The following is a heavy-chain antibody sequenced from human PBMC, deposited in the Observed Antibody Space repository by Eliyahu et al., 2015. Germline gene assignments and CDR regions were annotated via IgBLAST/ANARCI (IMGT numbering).Heavy chain of an antibody. Sequence: EVQLVESGGGLVQPGGSLRLSCAASGFTVSSNYINWVRQAPGKGLEWVSVIYSGGSTYYADSVKGRFTISRDNSKNTVYLQMNRLSAEDTAVFYCARSFGPIAAAHYWGQGTLVTVSS. D-gene: IGHD6-13*01. CDR2: IYSGGST. CDR1: GFTVSSNY. V-gene: IGHV3-66*02. J-gene: IGHJ4*02. CDR3: ARSFGPIAAAHY.